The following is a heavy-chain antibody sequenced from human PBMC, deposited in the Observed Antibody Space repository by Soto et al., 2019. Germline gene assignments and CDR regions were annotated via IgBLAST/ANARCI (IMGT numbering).Heavy chain of an antibody. Sequence: PGGSLRLSCAASGFTFSSYGMHWVRQAPGKGLEGVAVIWYDGSNKDYADSVKGRVTISRDNSKNTLYLQMNSLRAEHMAVYYCARDGAAHPSYYFDYWGQGTLLEVFS. D-gene: IGHD6-6*01. CDR2: IWYDGSNK. J-gene: IGHJ4*02. V-gene: IGHV3-33*01. CDR1: GFTFSSYG. CDR3: ARDGAAHPSYYFDY.